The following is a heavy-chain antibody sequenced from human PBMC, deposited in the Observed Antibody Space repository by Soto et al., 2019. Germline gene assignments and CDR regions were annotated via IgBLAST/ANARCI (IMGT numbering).Heavy chain of an antibody. Sequence: QVQLVESGGDLVKPGGSLRLSCAASGFPFSDYYMSWIRQAPGKGLEWVSSIGSSSSYTNYADSVKGRFTIYRDNAKNSIYLPMSSLRAEETAVYYCARWRPTGYYKYWGQGTLVTVSA. D-gene: IGHD3-9*01. CDR3: ARWRPTGYYKY. V-gene: IGHV3-11*05. CDR2: IGSSSSYT. CDR1: GFPFSDYY. J-gene: IGHJ4*02.